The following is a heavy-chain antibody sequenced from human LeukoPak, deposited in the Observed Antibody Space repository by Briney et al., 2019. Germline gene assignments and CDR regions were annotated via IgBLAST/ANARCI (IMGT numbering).Heavy chain of an antibody. J-gene: IGHJ4*02. Sequence: TGGSLRLSCAASGFTFSSYAMSWVRRAPGKGLEWVSAISGSGGSTYYADSVKGRFTISRDNSKNTLYLQMNSLRAEDTAVYYCAKAPEHIVVVTATDYWGQGTLVTVSS. CDR1: GFTFSSYA. CDR2: ISGSGGST. V-gene: IGHV3-23*01. D-gene: IGHD2-21*02. CDR3: AKAPEHIVVVTATDY.